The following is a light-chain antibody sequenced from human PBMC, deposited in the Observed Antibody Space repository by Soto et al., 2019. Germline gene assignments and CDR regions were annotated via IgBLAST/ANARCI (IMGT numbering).Light chain of an antibody. J-gene: IGKJ5*01. CDR3: QHYGSSSNT. Sequence: EIVLTQSPDTLSLSPGERATLSCRASESVTSSHLAWYQQKRGQAPRLLIYGASSRATDIPDRFSGSGSGTDFTLTISRLEPEDFEVYYCQHYGSSSNTFGQATRLEIK. CDR1: ESVTSSH. CDR2: GAS. V-gene: IGKV3-20*01.